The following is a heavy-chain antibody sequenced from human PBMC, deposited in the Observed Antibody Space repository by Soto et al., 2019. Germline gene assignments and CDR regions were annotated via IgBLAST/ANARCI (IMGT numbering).Heavy chain of an antibody. D-gene: IGHD5-18*01. CDR1: GFTFSSYA. J-gene: IGHJ5*02. Sequence: GGSLRLSCAASGFTFSSYAMSWVRQAPGKGLEWVSAISGSGGSTYYADSVKGRFTISRDNSKNTLYLQMNSLRAEDTAVYYCAKVPVDTAMAYNWFDPWGQGTLVTVS. CDR3: AKVPVDTAMAYNWFDP. CDR2: ISGSGGST. V-gene: IGHV3-23*01.